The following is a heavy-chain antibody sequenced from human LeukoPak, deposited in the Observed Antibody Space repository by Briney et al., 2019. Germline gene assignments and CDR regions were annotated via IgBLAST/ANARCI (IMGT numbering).Heavy chain of an antibody. CDR2: IFYTGST. Sequence: SETLSLTCTVSGGSIRGYYWSWIRQHPGKGLEWIGYIFYTGSTYYNPSLKSRVTISLDTSKNQFSLKVNSVTAADTAVYYCARDLVMTGPPDYYYGMDVWGKGTTVIVSS. V-gene: IGHV4-31*03. CDR1: GGSIRGYY. D-gene: IGHD3-9*01. CDR3: ARDLVMTGPPDYYYGMDV. J-gene: IGHJ6*04.